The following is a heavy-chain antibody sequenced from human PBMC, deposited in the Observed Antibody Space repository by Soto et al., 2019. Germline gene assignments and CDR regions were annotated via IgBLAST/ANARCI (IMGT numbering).Heavy chain of an antibody. D-gene: IGHD4-17*01. CDR3: ARVGYGGNSAFDI. Sequence: ASLTVSPNASGYTVTSYGISWVRQAPGQGLGWMGWLSAYNGNINYAPEVQGRVTMTTDTSTSTAYMELRSLRSDDTAVYYCARVGYGGNSAFDIWGQGTMVTVSS. CDR2: LSAYNGNI. V-gene: IGHV1-18*01. J-gene: IGHJ3*02. CDR1: GYTVTSYG.